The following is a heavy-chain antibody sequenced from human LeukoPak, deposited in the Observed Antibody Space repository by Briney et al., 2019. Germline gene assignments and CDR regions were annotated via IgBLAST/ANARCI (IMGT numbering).Heavy chain of an antibody. Sequence: GGSLRLSCAASGFTFSSYSMNWVRQAPGKELEWVSSISSSCYIYYADSVKGRFTISRDNAKNSLYLQMNSLRAEDTAVYFCAGYDSSLHAFDMWGQGTMVTVSS. J-gene: IGHJ3*02. CDR1: GFTFSSYS. CDR2: ISSSCYI. V-gene: IGHV3-21*01. D-gene: IGHD3-22*01. CDR3: AGYDSSLHAFDM.